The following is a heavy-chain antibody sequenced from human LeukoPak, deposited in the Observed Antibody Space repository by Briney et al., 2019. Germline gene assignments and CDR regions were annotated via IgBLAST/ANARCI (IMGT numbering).Heavy chain of an antibody. J-gene: IGHJ3*02. D-gene: IGHD1-26*01. V-gene: IGHV1-2*02. CDR1: GYTFTGYY. Sequence: ASVKVSGKASGYTFTGYYMHWVRQAPGQGLEWMGWINGNSGDTNYAQKFQGRVTMTRDTSISTAYLELSGLRSDDTAVYYCARGAGAIARAFDIWGQGTMVTVSS. CDR2: INGNSGDT. CDR3: ARGAGAIARAFDI.